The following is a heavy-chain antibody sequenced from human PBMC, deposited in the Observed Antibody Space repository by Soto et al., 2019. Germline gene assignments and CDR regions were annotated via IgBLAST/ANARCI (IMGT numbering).Heavy chain of an antibody. J-gene: IGHJ4*02. CDR2: INAGNGNT. CDR3: ATSSYDYVWGSSRDPGVSITPTFDFDY. D-gene: IGHD3-16*01. CDR1: GYTFTSYA. V-gene: IGHV1-3*01. Sequence: ASVKVSCKASGYTFTSYAMHWVRQAPGQRLEWMGWINAGNGNTKYSQKFQGRVTITRDTSASTAYMELSSLRSEDTAVYYCATSSYDYVWGSSRDPGVSITPTFDFDYWGRGTLVTVSS.